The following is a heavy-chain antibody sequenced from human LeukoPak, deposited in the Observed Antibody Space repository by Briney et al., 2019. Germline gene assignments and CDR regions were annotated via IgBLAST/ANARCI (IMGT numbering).Heavy chain of an antibody. CDR1: GFTFSSYA. CDR2: ISYDGSNK. CDR3: ARGVGGTVYYGMDV. J-gene: IGHJ6*02. V-gene: IGHV3-30-3*01. Sequence: GGSLRLSCVASGFTFSSYAIHWARQAPGKGLEWVAVISYDGSNKNYEDSVKGRFSISRDNAKNTLFLQMNSLRDEDTAVYYCARGVGGTVYYGMDVWGQGTTVTVSS. D-gene: IGHD6-19*01.